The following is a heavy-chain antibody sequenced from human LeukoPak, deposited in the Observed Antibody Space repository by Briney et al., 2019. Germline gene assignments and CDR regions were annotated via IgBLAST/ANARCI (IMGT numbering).Heavy chain of an antibody. CDR2: IYYGGST. Sequence: SETLSLTCTVSGSSISSYYWSWIRQPPGKGLEWIGYIYYGGSTNYNPSLKSRVTISVDTSKNQFSLKLSSVTAADTAVYYCARAIGSSPSHSDFDYWGQGTLVTVSS. V-gene: IGHV4-59*01. CDR3: ARAIGSSPSHSDFDY. J-gene: IGHJ4*02. D-gene: IGHD6-6*01. CDR1: GSSISSYY.